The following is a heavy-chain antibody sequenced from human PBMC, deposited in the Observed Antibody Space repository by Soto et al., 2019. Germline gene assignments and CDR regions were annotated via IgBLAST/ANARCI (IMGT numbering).Heavy chain of an antibody. Sequence: PSETLSLTCAIYNGSFSNYYWTWIRQPPGKGLEWIGEISHSGSTHYIPALKSRLTISVDTSKNQLSLNLKSVTAADTGVYYCARGRITPMVRGINRLAIFDYWGQGTLVTVSS. CDR3: ARGRITPMVRGINRLAIFDY. D-gene: IGHD3-10*01. CDR1: NGSFSNYY. CDR2: ISHSGST. J-gene: IGHJ4*02. V-gene: IGHV4-34*01.